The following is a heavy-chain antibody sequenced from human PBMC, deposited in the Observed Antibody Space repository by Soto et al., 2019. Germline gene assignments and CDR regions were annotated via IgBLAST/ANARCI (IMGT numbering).Heavy chain of an antibody. CDR1: GYSFTSYW. D-gene: IGHD3-10*01. CDR3: ARHCDYYGPSYYYYYGMDV. J-gene: IGHJ6*02. CDR2: IYPGDSDT. V-gene: IGHV5-51*01. Sequence: GESLKISCKGSGYSFTSYWIGWVRQMPGKGLEWMGIIYPGDSDTRYSPSFQGQVTISADKSISTAYLQWSSLKASDTAMYYCARHCDYYGPSYYYYYGMDVWGQGTTVTVSS.